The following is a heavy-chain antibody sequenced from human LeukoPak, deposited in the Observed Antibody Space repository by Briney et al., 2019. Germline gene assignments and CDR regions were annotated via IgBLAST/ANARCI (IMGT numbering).Heavy chain of an antibody. J-gene: IGHJ6*02. CDR2: IIPMFGTA. CDR1: GYTFTGYC. V-gene: IGHV1-69*13. D-gene: IGHD3-16*01. Sequence: SVKVSCKASGYTFTGYCMHRVRQAPGQGLERMGGIIPMFGTANYAQKFQGRVTITADESTSTAYMELSSLRSEDTAVYYCARSVRFGGMDYGMDVWGQGTTVTVSS. CDR3: ARSVRFGGMDYGMDV.